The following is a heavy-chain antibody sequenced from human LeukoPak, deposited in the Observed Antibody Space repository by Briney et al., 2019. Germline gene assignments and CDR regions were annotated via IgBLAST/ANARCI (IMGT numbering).Heavy chain of an antibody. CDR3: ARDGGTYYYDSSGYYGYY. Sequence: SVKVSCKASGGTFSSYAISWVRQAPGQGLEWIGGIIPIFGTANYAQKFQGRVTITADESTSTAYMELSSLRSEDTAVYYCARDGGTYYYDSSGYYGYYWGQGTLVTVSS. V-gene: IGHV1-69*01. J-gene: IGHJ4*02. D-gene: IGHD3-22*01. CDR1: GGTFSSYA. CDR2: IIPIFGTA.